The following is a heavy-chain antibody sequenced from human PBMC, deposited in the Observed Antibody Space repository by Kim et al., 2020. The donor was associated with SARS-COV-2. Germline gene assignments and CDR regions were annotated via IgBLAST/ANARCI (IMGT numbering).Heavy chain of an antibody. CDR1: GVTFNEAG. CDR3: AKDYNFRVD. CDR2: ISFDGAKP. D-gene: IGHD3-10*01. V-gene: IGHV3-30*18. J-gene: IGHJ3*02. Sequence: GGSLRLSCRVSGVTFNEAGFHWVRLAPGKGLEWVAFISFDGAKPYYADSVKGRLSISRDDVANTVSLQMNDLRSEDTSLYFCAKDYNFRVD.